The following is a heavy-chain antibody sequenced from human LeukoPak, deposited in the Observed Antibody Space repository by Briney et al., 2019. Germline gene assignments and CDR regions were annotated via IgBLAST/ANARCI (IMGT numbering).Heavy chain of an antibody. J-gene: IGHJ6*03. D-gene: IGHD1-26*01. CDR1: GFTVSSNY. CDR2: IYSGGST. V-gene: IGHV3-53*01. Sequence: SGGSLRLSCAASGFTVSSNYMSWVRQAPGKGLEWVSVIYSGGSTYYADSVKGRFTISRDNSKNTLYLQMNSLRAEDTAVYYCASQRFPAIYSGSYWTNYYYYYMDVWGKGTTVTISS. CDR3: ASQRFPAIYSGSYWTNYYYYYMDV.